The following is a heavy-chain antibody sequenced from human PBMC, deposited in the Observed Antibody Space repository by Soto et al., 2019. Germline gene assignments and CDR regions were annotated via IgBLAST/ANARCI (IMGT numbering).Heavy chain of an antibody. CDR2: IKQDGSEK. D-gene: IGHD6-13*01. CDR1: GFTFSSYR. V-gene: IGHV3-7*03. J-gene: IGHJ6*02. Sequence: PGGSLRLCCEASGFTFSSYRMSWVRQAPGKGLEWVANIKQDGSEKYYVDSVKGRFTISRDNAKNSLYLQMNSLRAEDTAVYYCAREGAAAGHYYYYGMDVWGQGTTVTVSS. CDR3: AREGAAAGHYYYYGMDV.